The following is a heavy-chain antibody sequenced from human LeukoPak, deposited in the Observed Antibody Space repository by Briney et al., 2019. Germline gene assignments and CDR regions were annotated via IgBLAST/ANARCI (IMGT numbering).Heavy chain of an antibody. CDR1: GYTFTGYY. CDR2: MNPNSGNT. D-gene: IGHD3-16*01. V-gene: IGHV1-8*02. J-gene: IGHJ4*02. Sequence: ASVKVSCKASGYTFTGYYMHWVRQATGQGLEWMGWMNPNSGNTGYAQKFQGRVTMTRNTSISTAYMELSSLRSEDTAVYYCARGDVPFDYWGQGTLVTVSS. CDR3: ARGDVPFDY.